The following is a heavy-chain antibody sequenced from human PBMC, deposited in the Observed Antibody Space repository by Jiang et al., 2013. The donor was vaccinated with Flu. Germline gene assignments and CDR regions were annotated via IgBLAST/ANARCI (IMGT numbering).Heavy chain of an antibody. V-gene: IGHV4-4*02. Sequence: GLVKPSGTLSLTCDVSGDSLTNNKWWSWIRQPPGKGLEWIGEIFHSGSTKYNPSLRSRVTISMDFSKNQFSLRLTSVTAADTAVYYCAVSPPGSLATTDYWGRGTLVAVSS. CDR3: AVSPPGSLATTDY. CDR1: GDSLTNNKW. D-gene: IGHD1-1*01. CDR2: IFHSGST. J-gene: IGHJ4*02.